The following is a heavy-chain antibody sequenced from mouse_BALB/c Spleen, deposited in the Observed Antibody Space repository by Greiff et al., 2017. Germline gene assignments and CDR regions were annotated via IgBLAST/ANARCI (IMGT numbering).Heavy chain of an antibody. D-gene: IGHD3-1*01. Sequence: VQLHQSGPELVKPGASVKISCKASGYAFSSSWMNWVKQRPGQGLEWIGRIYPGDGDTNYNGKFKGKATLTADKSSSTAYMQLSSLTSVDSAVYFCARGLPFDYWGQGTTLTVSS. CDR3: ARGLPFDY. V-gene: IGHV1-82*01. CDR1: GYAFSSSW. CDR2: IYPGDGDT. J-gene: IGHJ2*01.